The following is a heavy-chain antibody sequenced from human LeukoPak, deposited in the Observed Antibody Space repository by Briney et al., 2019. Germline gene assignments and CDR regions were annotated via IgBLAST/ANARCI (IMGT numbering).Heavy chain of an antibody. CDR1: GFTFSSYA. CDR3: ARDMIRGVVNN. Sequence: GGSLRLACAPSGFTFSSYAMPWVREAPVKGLVWVSLIDPTGGFTTYADCVEGRFTISRDNAKNRLYLQMNSLRVEDTAVYYCARDMIRGVVNNWGQGTLVTVSS. D-gene: IGHD3-10*01. CDR2: IDPTGGFT. V-gene: IGHV3-74*01. J-gene: IGHJ4*02.